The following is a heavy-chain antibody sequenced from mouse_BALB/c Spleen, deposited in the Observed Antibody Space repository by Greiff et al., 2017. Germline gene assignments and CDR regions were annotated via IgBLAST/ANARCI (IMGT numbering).Heavy chain of an antibody. D-gene: IGHD4-1*01. J-gene: IGHJ2*01. Sequence: QVQLKESGAELVKPGASVKLSCKASGYTFTEYIIHWVKQRSGQGLEWIGWFYPGSGSIKFNEKFKDKATLTADKSSSTVYMELSRLTSEDSAVYFCARHEDEGNSGNFDYWGQGTTLTVSS. CDR1: GYTFTEYI. V-gene: IGHV1-62-2*01. CDR3: ARHEDEGNSGNFDY. CDR2: FYPGSGSI.